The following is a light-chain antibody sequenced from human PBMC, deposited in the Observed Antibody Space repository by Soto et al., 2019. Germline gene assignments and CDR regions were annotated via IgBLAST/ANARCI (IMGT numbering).Light chain of an antibody. J-gene: IGKJ1*01. Sequence: DTQMTQSPSTLSASVGDRVTITCRASETISTWLAWYQQKPGQAPKLLIYSSSFLESGVPFRFSGSGSGTEFTLTISSLQPDDFATYYCLQYNDYSWTFGQGTKVQIK. CDR2: SSS. CDR1: ETISTW. V-gene: IGKV1-5*01. CDR3: LQYNDYSWT.